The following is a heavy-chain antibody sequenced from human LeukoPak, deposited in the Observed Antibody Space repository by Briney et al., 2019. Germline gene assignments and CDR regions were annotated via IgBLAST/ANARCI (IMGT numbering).Heavy chain of an antibody. J-gene: IGHJ3*02. D-gene: IGHD3-10*01. CDR3: AKDFYGAGVVGAFDI. V-gene: IGHV3-30*18. CDR1: GFTFSNYG. Sequence: GRSLRLSCAASGFTFSNYGMHWVRQAPGKGLEWVAVISYDGSNKYYADSVKGRFTISRDNSKNTLYLQMNSLKAGDTAVYYCAKDFYGAGVVGAFDIWGEGTMVTVSS. CDR2: ISYDGSNK.